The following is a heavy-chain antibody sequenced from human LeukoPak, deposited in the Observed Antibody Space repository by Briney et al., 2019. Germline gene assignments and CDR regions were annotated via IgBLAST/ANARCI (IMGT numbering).Heavy chain of an antibody. CDR3: ANLATVTYNPFDY. J-gene: IGHJ4*02. D-gene: IGHD4-17*01. CDR1: GFTFSSYG. CDR2: ISYDGSNK. Sequence: GGSLRLSCAASGFTFSSYGMHWVRQAPGKGLEWVAVISYDGSNKYYADSVKGRFTISRDNSKNTLYLQMNSLRVDDTAVYYCANLATVTYNPFDYWGQGTLVTVSS. V-gene: IGHV3-30*18.